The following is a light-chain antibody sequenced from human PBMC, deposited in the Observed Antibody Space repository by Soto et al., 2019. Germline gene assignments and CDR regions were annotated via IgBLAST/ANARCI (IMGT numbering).Light chain of an antibody. CDR3: QQYSVSPWT. J-gene: IGKJ1*01. CDR1: HSVSSTY. V-gene: IGKV3-20*01. CDR2: GAS. Sequence: EIVLTQSPGTLSLSAGERATLSCRASHSVSSTYLGWYQQKPAQAPSLLISGASSRATGVPDRFSGSGSGTDFTLTISRLEPEDSAVYYCQQYSVSPWTFGQGTKVDIK.